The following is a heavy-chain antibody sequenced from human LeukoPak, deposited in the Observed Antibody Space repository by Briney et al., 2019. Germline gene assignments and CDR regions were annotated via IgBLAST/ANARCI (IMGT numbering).Heavy chain of an antibody. CDR2: IHNGGST. CDR3: ARDRVVVVTSYPLEVSWYFDL. V-gene: IGHV3-53*01. D-gene: IGHD2-21*02. Sequence: PGWSLRLSCAACGFTVSSNYMSWVRQAPAKGLAWVSVIHNGGSTYYADSVKGRFTISRDKSKNKLYLQMNSLRAEDTAVYYCARDRVVVVTSYPLEVSWYFDLWGRGTLVTVSS. J-gene: IGHJ2*01. CDR1: GFTVSSNY.